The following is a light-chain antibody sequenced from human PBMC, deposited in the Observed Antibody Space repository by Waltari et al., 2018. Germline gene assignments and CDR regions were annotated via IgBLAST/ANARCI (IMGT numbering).Light chain of an antibody. J-gene: IGKJ2*01. CDR1: QSLLYSSNNKNY. Sequence: DIVMTQSPDSLAVSLGERATINCKSNQSLLYSSNNKNYLAWYQKKAGRPPKLLTYWASTREYGVPDRFSASGSGTDFTLTISSLQAEDVAVYYCQQYYSSSYTFGQGTKLEIK. V-gene: IGKV4-1*01. CDR3: QQYYSSSYT. CDR2: WAS.